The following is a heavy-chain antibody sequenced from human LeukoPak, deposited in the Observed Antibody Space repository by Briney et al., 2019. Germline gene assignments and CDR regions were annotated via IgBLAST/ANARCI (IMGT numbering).Heavy chain of an antibody. CDR1: GFTFSSYG. D-gene: IGHD6-13*01. Sequence: GGSLRLSCAASGFTFSSYGMHWVRQAPGKGLEWVAVIWHDGSNKYYADSVKGRFTISRDNSKTTLYLQMNSLRAEDTALYYCARGRGSNWYYFDFWGQGTLVTVSS. CDR3: ARGRGSNWYYFDF. V-gene: IGHV3-33*01. J-gene: IGHJ4*02. CDR2: IWHDGSNK.